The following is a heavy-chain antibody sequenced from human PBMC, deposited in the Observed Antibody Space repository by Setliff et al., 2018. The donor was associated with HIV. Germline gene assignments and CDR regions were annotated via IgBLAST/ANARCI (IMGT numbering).Heavy chain of an antibody. V-gene: IGHV4-59*11. CDR2: IYHSGRT. Sequence: LSLTCTVSGGSISSLYWTWIRQAPGKGLEWIEYIYHSGRTNYNPSLKSRVTISLETSKNQFSLKLRSVTAADTAVYYCAREGGYYDSSGYPVGWFDPWGQGTLVTVAS. CDR1: GGSISSLY. J-gene: IGHJ5*02. D-gene: IGHD3-22*01. CDR3: AREGGYYDSSGYPVGWFDP.